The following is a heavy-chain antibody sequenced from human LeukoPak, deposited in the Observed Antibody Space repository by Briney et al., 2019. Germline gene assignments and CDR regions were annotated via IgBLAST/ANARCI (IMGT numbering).Heavy chain of an antibody. Sequence: SSETLSLTCTVSGGSISSSSYYWGWIRQPPGKGLEWIGSIYYSGSTYYNPSLESRVTISVDTFKNQFSLKLTSVTAADTAVYYCASPLGYCNSASCYGDYWGQGTLVTVSS. J-gene: IGHJ4*02. V-gene: IGHV4-39*01. CDR3: ASPLGYCNSASCYGDY. D-gene: IGHD2-2*01. CDR1: GGSISSSSYY. CDR2: IYYSGST.